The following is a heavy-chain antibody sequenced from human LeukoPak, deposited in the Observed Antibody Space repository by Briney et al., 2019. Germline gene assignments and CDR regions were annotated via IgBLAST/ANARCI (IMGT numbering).Heavy chain of an antibody. D-gene: IGHD3-22*01. V-gene: IGHV3-21*01. CDR3: VKELYSDNGGYNDAFDL. CDR2: ISSSSSYT. J-gene: IGHJ3*01. Sequence: GGSLRLSCAASGFTFSSYSMNWVRQAPGKGLEWVSSISSSSSYTYYADSVKGRFTISRDNSKNTLYLQMRSLRAEDTAVYYCVKELYSDNGGYNDAFDLWGQGTMVTVSP. CDR1: GFTFSSYS.